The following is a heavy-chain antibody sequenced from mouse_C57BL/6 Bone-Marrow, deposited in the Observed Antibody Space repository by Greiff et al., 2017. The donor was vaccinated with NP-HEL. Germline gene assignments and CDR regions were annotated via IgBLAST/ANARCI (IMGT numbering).Heavy chain of an antibody. V-gene: IGHV5-9*01. D-gene: IGHD1-1*01. J-gene: IGHJ4*01. CDR3: ARFCYYYGSSYGYARDY. CDR2: ISGGGGNT. CDR1: GFTFSSYT. Sequence: EVKVVESGGGLVKPGGSLKLSCAASGFTFSSYTMSWVRQTPEKRLEWVATISGGGGNTYYPDRVKGRFTISRDNAKNTLYLQMSRLRSEDTALYYCARFCYYYGSSYGYARDYWGQGTSVTVSS.